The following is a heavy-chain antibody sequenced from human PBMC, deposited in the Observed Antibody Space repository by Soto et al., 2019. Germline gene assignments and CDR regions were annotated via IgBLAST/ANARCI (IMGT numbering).Heavy chain of an antibody. V-gene: IGHV4-34*01. CDR1: GGSFSGYY. CDR2: INHSGST. CDR3: ARCSGGYCSSTSCSARDYYYMDV. Sequence: SETLSLTCAVYGGSFSGYYWSWIRQPPGKGLEWIGEINHSGSTNYNPSLKSRVTISVDTSKNQFSLKLSSVTAADTAVYYCARCSGGYCSSTSCSARDYYYMDVWVKGTTVTVSS. D-gene: IGHD2-2*01. J-gene: IGHJ6*03.